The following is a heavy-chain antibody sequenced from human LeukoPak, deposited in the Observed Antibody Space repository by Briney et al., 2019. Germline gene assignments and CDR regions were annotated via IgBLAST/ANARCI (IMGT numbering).Heavy chain of an antibody. V-gene: IGHV3-33*06. Sequence: PGRSLRLSCAASGFTFNTYAMHWVRQAPGQGLEWVAVIWSDGTTKFHADSVKGRFSISRDNSKNTLYLQMNSLRAEDTAVYYCVKDGRANYFSDGSAFLSAYYYYYMDVWGKGTTVTVSS. J-gene: IGHJ6*03. CDR1: GFTFNTYA. CDR3: VKDGRANYFSDGSAFLSAYYYYYMDV. D-gene: IGHD3-22*01. CDR2: IWSDGTTK.